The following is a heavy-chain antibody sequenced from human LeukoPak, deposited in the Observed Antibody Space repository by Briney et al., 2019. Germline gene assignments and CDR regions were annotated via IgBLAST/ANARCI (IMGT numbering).Heavy chain of an antibody. Sequence: GGSLRLSCAASGFTFSSYAMTWVRQAPGEGLEWVSSISAGGYNTYYADSVGGRFTISRDKSKNTLYLQMNSLRAEDTAVYYCSKDAHSSSSTGWGQGTLVTVSS. V-gene: IGHV3-23*01. CDR3: SKDAHSSSSTG. D-gene: IGHD6-13*01. CDR1: GFTFSSYA. J-gene: IGHJ4*02. CDR2: ISAGGYNT.